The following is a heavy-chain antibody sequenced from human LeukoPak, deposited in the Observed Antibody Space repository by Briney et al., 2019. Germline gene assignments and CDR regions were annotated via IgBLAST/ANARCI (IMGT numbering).Heavy chain of an antibody. Sequence: SETLSLTCAVYGGSFSGYYWSWIRQPPGKGLEWIGSIYYSGSTYYNPSLKSRVTISLDTSKNRFSLKLSSVTAADTAVYYCARGRGYSGYDTFNWFDPWGQGTLVTVSS. CDR3: ARGRGYSGYDTFNWFDP. D-gene: IGHD5-12*01. V-gene: IGHV4-34*01. CDR2: IYYSGST. J-gene: IGHJ5*02. CDR1: GGSFSGYY.